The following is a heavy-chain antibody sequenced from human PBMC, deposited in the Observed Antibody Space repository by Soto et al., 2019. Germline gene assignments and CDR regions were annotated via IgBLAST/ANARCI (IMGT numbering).Heavy chain of an antibody. CDR1: GYSFTTYG. CDR2: ISGYNGNT. V-gene: IGHV1-18*01. Sequence: QVQLVQSRGEVKKPGSSVKVSCKTSGYSFTTYGISWVRQAPGQGLEWMGWISGYNGNTNYAQNLQGRVTMTTATSTRTAYMELRSLRSDDTAVYYCAREGPAPYYSYGMDVWGQGSTVTVAS. CDR3: AREGPAPYYSYGMDV. J-gene: IGHJ6*02.